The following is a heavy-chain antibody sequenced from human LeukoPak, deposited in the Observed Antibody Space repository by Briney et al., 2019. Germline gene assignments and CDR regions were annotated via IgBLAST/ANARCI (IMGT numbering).Heavy chain of an antibody. Sequence: GGSLRLSCVASGFTFSKYTMSWVRQAPGEGLEWVSGIYGGGSGSTFYAESVKGRFTISRDNSKNTLYLQMNSLRDEDTAIYYCAKDFTPDGIWDIDYWGRGTLITVSS. D-gene: IGHD1-14*01. CDR1: GFTFSKYT. V-gene: IGHV3-23*01. J-gene: IGHJ4*02. CDR3: AKDFTPDGIWDIDY. CDR2: IYGGGSGST.